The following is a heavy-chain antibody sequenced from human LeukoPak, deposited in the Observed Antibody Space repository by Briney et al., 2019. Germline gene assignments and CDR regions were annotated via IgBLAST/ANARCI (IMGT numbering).Heavy chain of an antibody. Sequence: GGSLGLSCAASGFTFSSYSMNWVRQAPGKGLEWVTSISSSSSYIYYADSVKGRFTISRDNAKNSLYLQMNSLRAEDTAVYYCASRSGYYYYYYGMDVWGQGTTVTVSS. CDR3: ASRSGYYYYYYGMDV. D-gene: IGHD3-22*01. CDR2: ISSSSSYI. V-gene: IGHV3-21*01. CDR1: GFTFSSYS. J-gene: IGHJ6*02.